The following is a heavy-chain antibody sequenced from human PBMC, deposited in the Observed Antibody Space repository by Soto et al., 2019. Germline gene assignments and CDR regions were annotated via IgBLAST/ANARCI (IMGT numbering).Heavy chain of an antibody. J-gene: IGHJ4*02. CDR2: INHSGST. V-gene: IGHV4-34*01. CDR3: ASGGLKALAY. D-gene: IGHD1-1*01. Sequence: KPSETLSLTCAVYGGSFSGYYWSWIRQPPGKGLEWIGEINHSGSTNYNPSLKSRVTISVDTSKNQFSLKLSSVTAADTAVYYCASGGLKALAYWGQGTLVTVSS. CDR1: GGSFSGYY.